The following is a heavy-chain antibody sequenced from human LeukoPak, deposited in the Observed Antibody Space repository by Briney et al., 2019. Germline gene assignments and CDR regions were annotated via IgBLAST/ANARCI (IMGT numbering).Heavy chain of an antibody. CDR2: IYYSGST. D-gene: IGHD1-1*01. Sequence: PSETLSLTCTVSGGSISSNYWSWIRQPPGKGLEWIGYIYYSGSTKYNPSFNSRVTMSVDTSKNQFSLKLTSVTAADTAVYFCAREGTTGWAFWGQGTQVTVSS. V-gene: IGHV4-59*01. CDR3: AREGTTGWAF. J-gene: IGHJ4*02. CDR1: GGSISSNY.